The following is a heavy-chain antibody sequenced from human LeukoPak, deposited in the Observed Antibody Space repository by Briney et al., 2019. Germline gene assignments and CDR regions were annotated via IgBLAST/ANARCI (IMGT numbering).Heavy chain of an antibody. CDR3: ARVRYSYGYASAFDI. CDR1: GFTFDDYG. V-gene: IGHV3-20*04. D-gene: IGHD5-18*01. CDR2: INWNGGST. J-gene: IGHJ3*02. Sequence: GGSLRLSCAASGFTFDDYGRSWVRQAPGKGLEWVSRINWNGGSTGYADSVKGRFTISRDNAKNSLYLQMNSLRAEDTALYYCARVRYSYGYASAFDIWGQGTMVTVSS.